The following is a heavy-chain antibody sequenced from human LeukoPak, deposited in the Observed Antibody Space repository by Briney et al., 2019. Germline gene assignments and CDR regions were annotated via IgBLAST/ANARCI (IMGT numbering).Heavy chain of an antibody. D-gene: IGHD3-3*01. CDR2: FDPEDGET. V-gene: IGHV1-24*01. CDR1: GYTLTELS. Sequence: ASVTVSCKVSGYTLTELSMHWVRQAPGKGLEWMGGFDPEDGETIYAQKFQGRVTMTEDTSTDTAYMELSSLRSEDTAVYYCARDIPDFWSGYLNYYYYGMDVWGQGTTVTVSS. CDR3: ARDIPDFWSGYLNYYYYGMDV. J-gene: IGHJ6*02.